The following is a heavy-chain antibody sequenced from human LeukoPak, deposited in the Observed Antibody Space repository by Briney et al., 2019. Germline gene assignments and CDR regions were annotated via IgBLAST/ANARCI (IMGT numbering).Heavy chain of an antibody. V-gene: IGHV4-59*12. CDR1: GGSISSYY. CDR3: ARAERLLWFGELLSWAFDI. CDR2: IYYSGST. D-gene: IGHD3-10*01. J-gene: IGHJ3*02. Sequence: SETLSLTCTVSGGSISSYYWSWIRQPPGKGLEWIAYIYYSGSTNYNPSLKSRVTISVDTSKNQFSLKLSSVTAADTAVYYCARAERLLWFGELLSWAFDIWGQGTMVTVSS.